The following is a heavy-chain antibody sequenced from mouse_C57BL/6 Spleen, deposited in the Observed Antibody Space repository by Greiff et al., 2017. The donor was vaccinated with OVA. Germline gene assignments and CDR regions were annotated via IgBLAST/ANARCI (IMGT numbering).Heavy chain of an antibody. J-gene: IGHJ2*01. D-gene: IGHD2-4*01. CDR2: ISDGGSYT. Sequence: EVKLVESGGGLVKPGGSLKLSCAASGFTFSSYAMSWVRQTPEKRLEWVATISDGGSYTYYPDNVKGRFTISRDNAKNNLYLQMSHLKSEDTAMYYCARDYYDYYGYCDYWGQGTTLTVSS. CDR3: ARDYYDYYGYCDY. CDR1: GFTFSSYA. V-gene: IGHV5-4*01.